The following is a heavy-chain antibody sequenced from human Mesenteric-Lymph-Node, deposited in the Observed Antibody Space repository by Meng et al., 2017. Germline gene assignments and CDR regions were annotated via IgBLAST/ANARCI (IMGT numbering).Heavy chain of an antibody. CDR3: ASDYYYGMDV. CDR1: GYTFTGYY. CDR2: INPNSGGT. Sequence: GESLKISCAASGYTFTGYYMHWVRQAPGQGLEWMGRINPNSGGTNYAQKFQGRVTMTRDTSISTAYMELSRLRSDDTAVYYCASDYYYGMDVWGQGTTVTVSS. V-gene: IGHV1-2*06. J-gene: IGHJ6*02.